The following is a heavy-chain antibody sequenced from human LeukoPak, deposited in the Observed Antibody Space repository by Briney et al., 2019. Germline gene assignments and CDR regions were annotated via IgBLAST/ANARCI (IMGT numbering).Heavy chain of an antibody. CDR2: INPSGGST. D-gene: IGHD6-25*01. V-gene: IGHV1-46*01. CDR1: GYTFTSYY. J-gene: IGHJ4*02. Sequence: ASVKVSCKASGYTFTSYYMHWVRQAPGQGLEWMGIINPSGGSTSYAQKFQGRVTMIRDTSTSTVYMELSSLRSEDTAVYYCARDRSSSRYEGGYFDYWGQGTLVTVSS. CDR3: ARDRSSSRYEGGYFDY.